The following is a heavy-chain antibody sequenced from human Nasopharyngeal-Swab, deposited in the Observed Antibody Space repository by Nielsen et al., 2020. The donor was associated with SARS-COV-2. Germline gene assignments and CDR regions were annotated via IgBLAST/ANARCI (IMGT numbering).Heavy chain of an antibody. CDR3: AIFLRGQWLADNYYYYGMDV. CDR1: GFTFSSYA. Sequence: GGSLRLSCAASGFTFSSYAMHWVRQAPGKGLEWVAVISYDGSNKYYADSVKGRFTISRDNSKNTLYLQMNSLRAEDTAVYYCAIFLRGQWLADNYYYYGMDVWGQGTTVTVSS. D-gene: IGHD6-19*01. J-gene: IGHJ6*02. V-gene: IGHV3-30*04. CDR2: ISYDGSNK.